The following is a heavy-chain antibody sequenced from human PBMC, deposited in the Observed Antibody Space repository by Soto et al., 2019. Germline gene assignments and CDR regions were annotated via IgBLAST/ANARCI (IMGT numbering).Heavy chain of an antibody. CDR2: ISYDGSNK. D-gene: IGHD3-10*01. CDR3: APWFGAFDY. Sequence: QVQLVESEGGVVQPGRSLRLSCAASGFTFSSYGMHWVRQAPGKGLEWVAVISYDGSNKYYADSVKGRVTISRDNSKNTLYLQMNSLRAEDTAVYYCAPWFGAFDYWGQGTLVTVSS. J-gene: IGHJ4*02. V-gene: IGHV3-30*03. CDR1: GFTFSSYG.